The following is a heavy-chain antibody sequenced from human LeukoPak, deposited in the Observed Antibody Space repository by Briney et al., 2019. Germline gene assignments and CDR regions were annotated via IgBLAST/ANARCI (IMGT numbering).Heavy chain of an antibody. D-gene: IGHD1-26*01. CDR1: GGTFSSYA. CDR2: IIPIFGTA. Sequence: SVKVSCKASGGTFSSYAISWVRQAPGQGLEWMGGIIPIFGTANYAQKFQGRVTITADESTSTAYMVLSSLRSEDTAVYYCARDRVGRVGATDYWGQGTLVTVSS. CDR3: ARDRVGRVGATDY. J-gene: IGHJ4*02. V-gene: IGHV1-69*13.